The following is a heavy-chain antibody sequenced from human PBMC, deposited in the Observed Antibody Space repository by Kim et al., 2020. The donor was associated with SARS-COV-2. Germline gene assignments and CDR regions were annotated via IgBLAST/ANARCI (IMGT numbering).Heavy chain of an antibody. CDR2: IWYDGSNK. V-gene: IGHV3-33*06. D-gene: IGHD5-18*01. CDR3: AKDRGHSYLNGYFAY. J-gene: IGHJ4*02. Sequence: GGSLRLSCAASGFNFSSYGMHWVRQAPGKGLEWVAVIWYDGSNKYYADSVKGRFTISRDNSKNTLYLQMNSLRAEDTAVFYCAKDRGHSYLNGYFAYWGQGTLVTVSS. CDR1: GFNFSSYG.